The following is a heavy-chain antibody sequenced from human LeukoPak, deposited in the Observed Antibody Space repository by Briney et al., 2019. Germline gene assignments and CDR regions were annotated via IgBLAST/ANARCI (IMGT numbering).Heavy chain of an antibody. V-gene: IGHV4-39*01. D-gene: IGHD4-11*01. CDR2: MSYVGIT. Sequence: SETLSLTCTVSGDSISSNTYWWGWIRQSPGKGLEWIGSMSYVGITSYNPSLKSRATISVDTSKNQFSLMLSSVTAADTAVYYCTRLPLDYSLDHWGQGTPVSVSS. CDR3: TRLPLDYSLDH. J-gene: IGHJ4*02. CDR1: GDSISSNTYW.